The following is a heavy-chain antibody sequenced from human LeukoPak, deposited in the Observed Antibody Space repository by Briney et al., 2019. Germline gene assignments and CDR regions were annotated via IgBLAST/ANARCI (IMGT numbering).Heavy chain of an antibody. CDR2: IYYSGST. CDR1: GGSISSYY. D-gene: IGHD3/OR15-3a*01. J-gene: IGHJ5*02. Sequence: SETLSLTCTVSGGSISSYYWSWIRQPPGKGLEWIGYIYYSGSTNYNPSLKSRVTISVDTSKNQFSLKLSSVTAADTAVYYCARDLLRTGLNWFDPWGQGTLVTVSS. V-gene: IGHV4-59*01. CDR3: ARDLLRTGLNWFDP.